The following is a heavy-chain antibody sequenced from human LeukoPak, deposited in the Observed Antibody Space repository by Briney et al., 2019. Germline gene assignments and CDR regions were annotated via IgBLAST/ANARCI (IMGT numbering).Heavy chain of an antibody. V-gene: IGHV3-30*04. D-gene: IGHD5-18*01. Sequence: GSLRLSCAASGFTFSNYVMHWVRQAPGKGLEWVTVISYDGSTKNDADSVKGRFTISRDNSKNTVYLQMNSLRAEDTAVYYCAGGYRYYFDYWGQGTLVTVSS. J-gene: IGHJ4*02. CDR3: AGGYRYYFDY. CDR1: GFTFSNYV. CDR2: ISYDGSTK.